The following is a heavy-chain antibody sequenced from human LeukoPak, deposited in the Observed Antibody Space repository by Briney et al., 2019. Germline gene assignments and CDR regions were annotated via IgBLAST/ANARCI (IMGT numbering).Heavy chain of an antibody. Sequence: GKSLRLSCAASGFTFSSYAMHWVRQAPAKGLEWVAVISYDGSNKYYADSVKGRFTISRDNSKNTLYLQMNSLRAEDTAVYYCARDRGTGFDYWGQGTLVTVSS. CDR2: ISYDGSNK. CDR3: ARDRGTGFDY. CDR1: GFTFSSYA. J-gene: IGHJ4*02. V-gene: IGHV3-30-3*01.